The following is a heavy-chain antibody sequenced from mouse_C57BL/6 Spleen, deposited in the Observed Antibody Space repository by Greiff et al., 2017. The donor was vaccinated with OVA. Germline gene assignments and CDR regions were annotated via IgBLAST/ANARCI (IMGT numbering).Heavy chain of an antibody. CDR1: GYTFTDYN. CDR2: INPNNGGT. Sequence: VQLKQSGPELVKPGASVKIPCKASGYTFTDYNMDCVKQSHGKSLEWIGDINPNNGGTIYNQKFKGKATLTVDKSSSTAYMELRSLTSEDTAVYYCARWDYYGSSYGYFDVWGTGTTVTVSS. J-gene: IGHJ1*03. V-gene: IGHV1-18*01. CDR3: ARWDYYGSSYGYFDV. D-gene: IGHD1-1*01.